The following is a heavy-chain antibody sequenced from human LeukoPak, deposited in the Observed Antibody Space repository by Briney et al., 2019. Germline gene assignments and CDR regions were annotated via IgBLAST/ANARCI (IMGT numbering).Heavy chain of an antibody. CDR1: GGSISSYY. Sequence: SETLSLTCTVSGGSISSYYWSWIRQPPGKGLEWIAYIYYSGSTNYNPSLKSRVTISVDTSKNQFSLKLSSVTAADTAVYYCARRYGSGSSGTFDYWGQGTLVTVYS. V-gene: IGHV4-59*01. CDR2: IYYSGST. CDR3: ARRYGSGSSGTFDY. D-gene: IGHD3-10*01. J-gene: IGHJ4*02.